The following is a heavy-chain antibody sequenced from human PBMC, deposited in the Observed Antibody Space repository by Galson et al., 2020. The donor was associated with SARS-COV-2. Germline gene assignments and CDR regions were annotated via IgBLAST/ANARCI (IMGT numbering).Heavy chain of an antibody. J-gene: IGHJ2*01. Sequence: ASETLSLTCTVSGGSFSSGSYYWSWIRQPPGKGLEWIGYIYYSGSTNYNPSLKSRVTISVDTSKNQFSPKLSSVTAADTAVYYCARDTGHWGALWYFDLWGRGTLVTVSS. D-gene: IGHD3-9*01. CDR2: IYYSGST. V-gene: IGHV4-61*01. CDR3: ARDTGHWGALWYFDL. CDR1: GGSFSSGSYY.